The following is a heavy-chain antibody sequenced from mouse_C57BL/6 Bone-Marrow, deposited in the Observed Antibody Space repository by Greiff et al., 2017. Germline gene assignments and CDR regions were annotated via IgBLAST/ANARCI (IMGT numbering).Heavy chain of an antibody. Sequence: EVQGVESGPELVKPGASVKMSCKASGYTFPDYNMHWVKQSHGKSLEWIGYINPNNGGTSYNQKFKGKATLTVNKSSSTAYMELRSLTSEDSAVYYCASGDYYGSSFDYWGQGTTLTVSS. V-gene: IGHV1-22*01. D-gene: IGHD1-1*01. CDR3: ASGDYYGSSFDY. CDR1: GYTFPDYN. J-gene: IGHJ2*01. CDR2: INPNNGGT.